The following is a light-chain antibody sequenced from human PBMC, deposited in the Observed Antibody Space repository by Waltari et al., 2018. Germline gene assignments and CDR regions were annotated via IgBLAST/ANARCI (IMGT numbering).Light chain of an antibody. CDR1: QNINIW. V-gene: IGKV1-5*03. Sequence: DIQMTQSPSTLSASVGDRVTITCRASQNINIWLAWYQQKPGKAPNLLIYKASSLESGVPSRFSGGGSGTEFTFTISSLQPEDFATYYCQQYSIYSWTFGQGTKVEVK. J-gene: IGKJ1*01. CDR2: KAS. CDR3: QQYSIYSWT.